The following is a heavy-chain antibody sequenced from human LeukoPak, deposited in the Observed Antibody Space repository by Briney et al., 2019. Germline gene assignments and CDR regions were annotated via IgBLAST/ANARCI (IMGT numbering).Heavy chain of an antibody. Sequence: GGSLRLSCAASGFTFDDYAMHWVRQAPGKGLEWVSGISWNSGSIGYADSVKGRFTISRDNAKNSLYLQMNSLRAEDTALYYCAKAYYGSGSYFDYWGQGTLVTVSS. J-gene: IGHJ4*02. CDR2: ISWNSGSI. D-gene: IGHD3-10*01. CDR1: GFTFDDYA. CDR3: AKAYYGSGSYFDY. V-gene: IGHV3-9*01.